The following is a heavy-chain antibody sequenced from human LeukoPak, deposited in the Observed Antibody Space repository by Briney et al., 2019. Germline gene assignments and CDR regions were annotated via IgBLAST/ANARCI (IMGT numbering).Heavy chain of an antibody. J-gene: IGHJ4*02. CDR1: GFTFSSYA. D-gene: IGHD1-26*01. CDR2: ISGSGGST. CDR3: ARGGAADY. Sequence: GGSLRLSCAASGFTFSSYAMSWVRQAPGKGLEWVSAISGSGGSTYNADSVKGRFTISRDNAKNSLYLQMNSLRAEDTAAYYCARGGAADYWGQGTLVTVSS. V-gene: IGHV3-23*01.